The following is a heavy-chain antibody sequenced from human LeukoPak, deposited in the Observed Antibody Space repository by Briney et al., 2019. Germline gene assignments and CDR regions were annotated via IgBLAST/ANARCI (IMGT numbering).Heavy chain of an antibody. D-gene: IGHD3-3*01. Sequence: GGSLRLSCAASGFTVSSNYMNRVRQAPGKGLEWVSVIYSGGSTHYADSVKGRFTISRDNSKNSLYLQMNSLRAEDTAVYYCARDPDYDFWSGYYSGNWFDPWGQGTLVTVSS. CDR2: IYSGGST. CDR3: ARDPDYDFWSGYYSGNWFDP. V-gene: IGHV3-66*01. J-gene: IGHJ5*02. CDR1: GFTVSSNY.